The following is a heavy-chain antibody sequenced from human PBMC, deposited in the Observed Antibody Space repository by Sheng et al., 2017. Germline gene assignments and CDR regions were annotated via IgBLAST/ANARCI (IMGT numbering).Heavy chain of an antibody. CDR1: GFTFSSYA. CDR2: ITGSSDLT. Sequence: EVQLVESGGGLVQPGGSLRLSCAASGFTFSSYAMGWVRQAPGKGLEWVSGITGSSDLTFYADSVKGRFTISRDNSKNTLYLQLRSLRAEDTAVYFCTRWYNWNDDYWGQGTLVTVSS. CDR3: TRWYNWNDDY. D-gene: IGHD1-20*01. J-gene: IGHJ4*02. V-gene: IGHV3-23*04.